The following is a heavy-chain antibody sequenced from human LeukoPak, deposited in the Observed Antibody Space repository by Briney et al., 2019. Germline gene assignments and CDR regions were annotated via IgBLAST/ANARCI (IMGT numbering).Heavy chain of an antibody. CDR3: ARLTKYSSSWYEGGGYYFDY. V-gene: IGHV5-51*01. CDR2: IYPGNSDT. Sequence: RGESLQISCKISGSKFTNNWIGWVRQVPGKGLEWMGIIYPGNSDTRYSPSCQGQVTISDDKSISTAYLQWSSLKASDTAMYYCARLTKYSSSWYEGGGYYFDYWGQGTLVTVSS. J-gene: IGHJ4*02. CDR1: GSKFTNNW. D-gene: IGHD6-13*01.